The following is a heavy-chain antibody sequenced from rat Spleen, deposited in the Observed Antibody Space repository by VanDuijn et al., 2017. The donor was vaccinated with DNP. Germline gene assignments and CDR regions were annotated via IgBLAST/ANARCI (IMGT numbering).Heavy chain of an antibody. V-gene: IGHV5-31*01. CDR3: TRYYDSFDY. Sequence: EVQVVESGGGLVQPKGSLKLSCAASGFDFNSYAMTWVRQAPGKGLEWVASITNSGGHTNYRDSVKGRFTISRDNAKSSLYLQMDSLRSEDTATYYCTRYYDSFDYWGQGVMVTVSS. D-gene: IGHD1-1*01. J-gene: IGHJ2*01. CDR2: ITNSGGHT. CDR1: GFDFNSYA.